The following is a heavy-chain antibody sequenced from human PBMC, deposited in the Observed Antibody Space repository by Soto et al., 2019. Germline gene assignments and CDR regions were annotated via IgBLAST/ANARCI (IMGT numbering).Heavy chain of an antibody. CDR3: ARALSIAAAGTGWFDP. V-gene: IGHV1-69*01. J-gene: IGHJ5*02. D-gene: IGHD6-13*01. CDR1: GGTFSSYA. Sequence: QVQLVQSGAEVKKPGSSVKVSCKASGGTFSSYAISWVRQAPGQGLEWMGGIIPIFGTANYAQKFQGRVTITADESTSTAYMERSSLRSEDTAVYYCARALSIAAAGTGWFDPWGQGTLVTVSS. CDR2: IIPIFGTA.